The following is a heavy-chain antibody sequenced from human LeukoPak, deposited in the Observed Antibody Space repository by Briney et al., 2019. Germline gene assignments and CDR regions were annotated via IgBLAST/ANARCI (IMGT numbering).Heavy chain of an antibody. D-gene: IGHD4-11*01. Sequence: SETLSLTCTVSGGSISSGGYYWSWIRQPPGKGLEWIGYIYHSGSTYYNPSLKSRVTISVDRSKNQFSLKLSSVTAADTAVYYCARRAPTVIIDYWGQGTLVTVSS. CDR2: IYHSGST. CDR3: ARRAPTVIIDY. V-gene: IGHV4-30-2*01. CDR1: GGSISSGGYY. J-gene: IGHJ4*02.